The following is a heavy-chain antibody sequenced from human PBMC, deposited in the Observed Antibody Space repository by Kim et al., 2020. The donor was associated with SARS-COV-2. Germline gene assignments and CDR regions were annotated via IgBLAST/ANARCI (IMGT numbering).Heavy chain of an antibody. CDR3: ARQPSYRSGGSYYPDYYRIDI. Sequence: SETLSLTCSVAGGSISSHAYYWGWIRQPPGETLEWIGSIYYSGSIYYNPSLQSRVAISVDPSKNQFSLELRSVTAADTAVYYCARQPSYRSGGSYYPDYYRIDIWGQGTTGSVSS. J-gene: IGHJ6*02. CDR2: IYYSGSI. V-gene: IGHV4-39*01. D-gene: IGHD2-15*01. CDR1: GGSISSHAYY.